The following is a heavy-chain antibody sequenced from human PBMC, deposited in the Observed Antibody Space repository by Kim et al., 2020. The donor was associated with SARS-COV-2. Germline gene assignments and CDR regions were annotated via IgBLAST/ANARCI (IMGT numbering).Heavy chain of an antibody. CDR2: ISYDGSNK. CDR3: ARALAYCGGYCYSESSTYYYYGMDV. Sequence: GGSLRLSCAASGFTFSSYGMHWVRQAPGKGLEWVAVISYDGSNKYYADSVKGRFTISRDNSKNTLYLQMNSLRAEDTAVYYCARALAYCGGYCYSESSTYYYYGMDVWGQGTTVTVSS. J-gene: IGHJ6*02. CDR1: GFTFSSYG. V-gene: IGHV3-33*05. D-gene: IGHD2-21*02.